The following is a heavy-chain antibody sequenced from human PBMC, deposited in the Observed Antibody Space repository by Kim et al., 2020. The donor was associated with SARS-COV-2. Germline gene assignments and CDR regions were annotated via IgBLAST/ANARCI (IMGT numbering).Heavy chain of an antibody. CDR2: IKQDGSEK. D-gene: IGHD5-12*01. CDR1: GFTFSSYW. CDR3: ATTGGRYRVSAKEARDY. Sequence: GGSLRLSCAASGFTFSSYWMSWVRQAPGKGLEWVANIKQDGSEKYYVDSVKGRFTISRENAKNSLYLQMNSLRAEDTAVYYCATTGGRYRVSAKEARDYWGQGTLVTVSS. J-gene: IGHJ4*02. V-gene: IGHV3-7*01.